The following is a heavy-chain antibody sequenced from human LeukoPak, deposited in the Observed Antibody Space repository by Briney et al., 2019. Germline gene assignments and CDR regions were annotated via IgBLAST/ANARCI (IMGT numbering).Heavy chain of an antibody. CDR2: IYYSGST. Sequence: PSETLFLTCTVSGGSVSGYYWSWIRQPPGKGLEWIGYIYYSGSTNYNPSLKSRVTISVDTSENQCSLKLTSVTAADTAVYYCARDREYSSSGLVWFDPWGHGSLVTVSS. D-gene: IGHD6-6*01. CDR1: GGSVSGYY. CDR3: ARDREYSSSGLVWFDP. J-gene: IGHJ5*02. V-gene: IGHV4-59*02.